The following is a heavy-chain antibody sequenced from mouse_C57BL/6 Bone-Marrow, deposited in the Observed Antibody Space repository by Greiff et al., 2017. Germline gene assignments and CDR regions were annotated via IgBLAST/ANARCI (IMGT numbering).Heavy chain of an antibody. CDR3: ARRILLLRCYYFDY. J-gene: IGHJ2*01. CDR2: INPNNGGT. D-gene: IGHD1-1*01. Sequence: VQLQQSGPELVKPGASVKISCKASGYTFTDYYMNWVKQSHGKSLEWIGDINPNNGGTSYNQKFKGKATLTVDKSSSTAYMELRSLTSEDSAVYYCARRILLLRCYYFDYWGQGTTLTVSS. CDR1: GYTFTDYY. V-gene: IGHV1-26*01.